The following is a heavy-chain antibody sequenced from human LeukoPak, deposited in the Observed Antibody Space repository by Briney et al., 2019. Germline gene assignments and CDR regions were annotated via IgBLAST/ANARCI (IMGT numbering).Heavy chain of an antibody. V-gene: IGHV4-38-2*02. CDR2: IYHSGST. J-gene: IGHJ5*02. CDR1: GYSISSGYY. D-gene: IGHD5-12*01. CDR3: ASTSGYDLNWFDP. Sequence: PSETLSLTCTVSGYSISSGYYWGWIRQPPGKGLEWIGSIYHSGSTYYNPSLKSRVTISVDTSKNQFSLKLSSVTAADTAVYYCASTSGYDLNWFDPWGQGTLVTVSS.